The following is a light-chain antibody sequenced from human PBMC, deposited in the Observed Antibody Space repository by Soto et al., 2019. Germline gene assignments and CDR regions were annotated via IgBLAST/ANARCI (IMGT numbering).Light chain of an antibody. J-gene: IGLJ1*01. CDR3: SSDAGSSNV. Sequence: QSALTQPPSASGSPGQSVAISCTGTSSDGGGYNYVSWYQQHPGKAPKLMIYEVNKRPSGVPDRFSGSKSGNTASLTVSGLQAEEEADYYCSSDAGSSNVFGTGTKLTVL. CDR1: SSDGGGYNY. CDR2: EVN. V-gene: IGLV2-8*01.